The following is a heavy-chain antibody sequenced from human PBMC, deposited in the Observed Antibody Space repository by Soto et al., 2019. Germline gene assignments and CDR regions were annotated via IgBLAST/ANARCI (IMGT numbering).Heavy chain of an antibody. D-gene: IGHD2-2*01. J-gene: IGHJ6*03. CDR1: GFTFSNAW. V-gene: IGHV3-15*01. CDR2: IKSKTDGGTT. CDR3: TTAHCSSTSCYPSYYYMDV. Sequence: PGGSLRLSCAASGFTFSNAWMSWVRQAPGKGLEWVGRIKSKTDGGTTDYAAPVKGRFTISRDDSKNTLYLQMNSLKTEDTAVYYCTTAHCSSTSCYPSYYYMDVWGKGTTVTVSS.